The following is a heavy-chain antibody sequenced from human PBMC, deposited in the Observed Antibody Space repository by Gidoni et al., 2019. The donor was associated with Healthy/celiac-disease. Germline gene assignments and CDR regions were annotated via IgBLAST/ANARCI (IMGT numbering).Heavy chain of an antibody. J-gene: IGHJ4*02. CDR2: INSDGSST. D-gene: IGHD4-17*01. V-gene: IGHV3-74*01. CDR3: ASVPLRSKGSLDY. CDR1: GFTFSSYG. Sequence: EVQLVASGGGLVQPGGSLRHSCAASGFTFSSYGMHWVRQAPGEGLVWVSRINSDGSSTSYADAVKGRFTISRDNAKNTLYLQMNSLRAEDTAVYYCASVPLRSKGSLDYWGQGTLVTVSS.